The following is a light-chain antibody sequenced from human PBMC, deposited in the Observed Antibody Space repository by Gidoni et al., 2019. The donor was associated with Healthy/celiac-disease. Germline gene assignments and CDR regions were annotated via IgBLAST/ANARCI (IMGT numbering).Light chain of an antibody. CDR1: QSGSSY. CDR3: QESSNT. CDR2: VAS. Sequence: EIVLPQSPATLSLSPGERATRSCRASQSGSSYLAWYQQEPGQAPRLLIYVASNRATGIPARCSGSGSETDFTLTRSRLEDEDFEVYYWQESSNTFGQGTRLEIK. V-gene: IGKV3-11*01. J-gene: IGKJ5*01.